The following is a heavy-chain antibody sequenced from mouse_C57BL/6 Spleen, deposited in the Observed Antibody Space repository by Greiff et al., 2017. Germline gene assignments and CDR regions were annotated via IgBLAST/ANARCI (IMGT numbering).Heavy chain of an antibody. Sequence: VQLQQPGAELVKPGASVKLSCKASGYTFTSYWMQWVKQRPGQGLEWIGEIDPSDSYTNYNQKFKGKATLTVDTSSSTAYMQLSSLTSEDSAVYYCARPYGYDADWYFDVWGTGTTVTVSS. D-gene: IGHD2-2*01. J-gene: IGHJ1*03. CDR1: GYTFTSYW. CDR3: ARPYGYDADWYFDV. CDR2: IDPSDSYT. V-gene: IGHV1-50*01.